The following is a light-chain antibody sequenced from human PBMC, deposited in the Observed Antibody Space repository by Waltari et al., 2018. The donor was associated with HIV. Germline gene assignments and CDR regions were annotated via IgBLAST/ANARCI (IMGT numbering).Light chain of an antibody. V-gene: IGKV4-1*01. J-gene: IGKJ4*01. CDR2: WAS. CDR3: QQFYTNPLT. Sequence: DIVLTQSPDSLAVSLGERAPINCKVSPNVFYTSNKQTYIAWYQQKGRQPHKLLISWASERAYGVPERFSGSGSGTNFTLTISSLQADDVAVYFCQQFYTNPLTFGGGTKVEIK. CDR1: PNVFYTSNKQTY.